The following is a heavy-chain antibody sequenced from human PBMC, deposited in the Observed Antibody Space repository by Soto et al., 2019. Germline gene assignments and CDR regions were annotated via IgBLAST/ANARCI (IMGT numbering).Heavy chain of an antibody. CDR3: TRGFLAPSFSVGEL. CDR2: IRSKAYGGTT. D-gene: IGHD3-10*01. V-gene: IGHV3-49*03. Sequence: GGSLRLSCTASGFTFVDYAMSWFRQAPGKGLEWVGFIRSKAYGGTTEYAASVKGRFTISRDDSKSIAYLQMNSLKTEDTAVYYCTRGFLAPSFSVGELWGEGTLVTVS. J-gene: IGHJ4*02. CDR1: GFTFVDYA.